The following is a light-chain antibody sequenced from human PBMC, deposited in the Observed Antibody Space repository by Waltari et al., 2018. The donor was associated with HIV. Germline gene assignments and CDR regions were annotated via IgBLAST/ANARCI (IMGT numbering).Light chain of an antibody. CDR3: QSYDSSLRGHV. CDR1: SSNIGAGFD. Sequence: QSVLTQPPSVSGAPGQRITISCTGSSSNIGAGFDVHWYQQLPGNAPRVLIYGNSTRPPGVPDRFSGSKSGTSASLTSTGLQADDEGDYYCQSYDSSLRGHVFGSGTRVTVL. J-gene: IGLJ1*01. CDR2: GNS. V-gene: IGLV1-40*01.